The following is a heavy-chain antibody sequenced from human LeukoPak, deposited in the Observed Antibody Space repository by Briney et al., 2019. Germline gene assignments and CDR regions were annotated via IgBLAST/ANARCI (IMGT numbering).Heavy chain of an antibody. J-gene: IGHJ3*02. CDR3: ARTSFAGYCSGGSCYSYAFDI. CDR2: IIPIFGTA. CDR1: GGTFSSYA. Sequence: GASVKVSCKASGGTFSSYAISWVRQAPGQGLEWMGGIIPIFGTANYAQKFQGRVTITADKSTSTAYMELSSLRSEDTAVYYCARTSFAGYCSGGSCYSYAFDIWGQGTMVTVSS. V-gene: IGHV1-69*06. D-gene: IGHD2-15*01.